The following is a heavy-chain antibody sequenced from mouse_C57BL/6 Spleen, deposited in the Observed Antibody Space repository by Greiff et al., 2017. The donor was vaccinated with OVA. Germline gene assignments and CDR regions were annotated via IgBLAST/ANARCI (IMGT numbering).Heavy chain of an antibody. V-gene: IGHV1-81*01. Sequence: VKLMESGAELARPGASVKLSCKASGYTFTSYGISWVKQRTGQGLEWIGEIYPRSGNTYYNEKFKGKATLTADKSSSTAYMELRSLTSEDSAVYFCARGGGYDYFDYWGQGTTLTVSS. CDR3: ARGGGYDYFDY. D-gene: IGHD2-2*01. CDR1: GYTFTSYG. CDR2: IYPRSGNT. J-gene: IGHJ2*01.